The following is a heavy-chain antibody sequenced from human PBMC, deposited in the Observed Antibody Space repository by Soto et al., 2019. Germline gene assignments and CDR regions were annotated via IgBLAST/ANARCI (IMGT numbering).Heavy chain of an antibody. D-gene: IGHD6-19*01. Sequence: QVQLVQSGAEVKKPGSSVKVSCKASGGTFSSYTISWVRQAPGQGLEWMGRIIPILGIANYAQKFQGRVTITADKSTSTAYMELSSLRSEDTAVYCCARLIAVAGTADYWGQGTLVTVSS. CDR3: ARLIAVAGTADY. V-gene: IGHV1-69*02. CDR2: IIPILGIA. CDR1: GGTFSSYT. J-gene: IGHJ4*02.